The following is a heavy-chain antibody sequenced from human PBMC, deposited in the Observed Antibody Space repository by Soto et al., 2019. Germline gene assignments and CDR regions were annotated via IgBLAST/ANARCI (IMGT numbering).Heavy chain of an antibody. CDR2: ISYDGSNK. D-gene: IGHD3-10*01. CDR3: AKTSRDLYGMDV. CDR1: GFTFSSYG. Sequence: QVQLVESGGGVVQPGRSLRLSCAASGFTFSSYGMHWVRQAPGKGLEWGAVISYDGSNKYYADSVKGRFTISRDNSKNTLYLQMNSLRAEDTAVYYCAKTSRDLYGMDVWGQGTTVTVSS. J-gene: IGHJ6*02. V-gene: IGHV3-30*18.